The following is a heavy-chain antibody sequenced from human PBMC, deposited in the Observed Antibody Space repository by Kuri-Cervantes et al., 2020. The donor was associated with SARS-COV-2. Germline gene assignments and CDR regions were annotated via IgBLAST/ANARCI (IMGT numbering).Heavy chain of an antibody. CDR2: INPSGGST. V-gene: IGHV1-46*01. CDR3: ARDEVRSSGWQRGGGMDV. J-gene: IGHJ6*04. CDR1: GYTFTSYY. Sequence: ASVKVSCKASGYTFTSYYMHWVRQAPGQGLEWMGIINPSGGSTSYAQKFQGRVTMTSDTSTSTVYMELSRLSSDDTAVYYCARDEVRSSGWQRGGGMDVWGKGTTVTVSS. D-gene: IGHD6-19*01.